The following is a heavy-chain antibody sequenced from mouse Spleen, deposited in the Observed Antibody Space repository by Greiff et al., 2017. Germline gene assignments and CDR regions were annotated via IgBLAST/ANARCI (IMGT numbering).Heavy chain of an antibody. CDR3: ARGGGSSYVDY. Sequence: EVQLVESGGGLVKPGGSLKLSCAASGFTFSSYAMSWVRQTPEKRLEWVATISDGGSYTYYPDNVKGRFTISRDNAKNNLYLQMSHLKSEDTAMYYCARGGGSSYVDYWGQGTTLTVSS. CDR1: GFTFSSYA. D-gene: IGHD1-1*01. V-gene: IGHV5-4*01. CDR2: ISDGGSYT. J-gene: IGHJ2*01.